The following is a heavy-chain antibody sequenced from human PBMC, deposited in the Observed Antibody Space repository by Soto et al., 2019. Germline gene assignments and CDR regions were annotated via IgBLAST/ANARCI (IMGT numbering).Heavy chain of an antibody. D-gene: IGHD5-18*01. J-gene: IGHJ4*02. CDR3: TRRRDWTAMDPLDY. Sequence: EVQLVESGGGLVQPGGSLKLSCAASGFTFSDSAMHWVRQASGKGLEWVGRIRSKVNTYATAYAASVKGRFTISRDDSMNTAYPQMNSLKTEDTAVYYCTRRRDWTAMDPLDYWGQGTLVTVSS. V-gene: IGHV3-73*02. CDR2: IRSKVNTYAT. CDR1: GFTFSDSA.